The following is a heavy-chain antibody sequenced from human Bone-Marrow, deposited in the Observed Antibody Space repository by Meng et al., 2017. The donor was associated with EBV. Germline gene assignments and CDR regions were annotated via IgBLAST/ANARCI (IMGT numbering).Heavy chain of an antibody. CDR1: CDPICSFCY. Sequence: GPATARPPETLAPLGTVVCDPICSFCYWGWFRPPPGRGLAWIGSVHYTGSTYYCPSLKSRVTVSVDTSKNQFSLRLISVTAEDTAVYYCARPFPSWQSPRLDPFGAWGQGTLVTVSS. CDR3: ARPFPSWQSPRLDPFGA. J-gene: IGHJ5*02. V-gene: IGHV4-39*01. CDR2: VHYTGST. D-gene: IGHD6-19*01.